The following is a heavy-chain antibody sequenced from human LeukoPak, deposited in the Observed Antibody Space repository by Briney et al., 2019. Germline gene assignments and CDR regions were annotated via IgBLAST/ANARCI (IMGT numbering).Heavy chain of an antibody. V-gene: IGHV4-34*01. CDR1: GGSFSGYY. CDR3: ARRRGTTYCSGGSCYSARGGFDY. CDR2: INHSGST. J-gene: IGHJ4*02. D-gene: IGHD2-15*01. Sequence: PSETLSLTCAVYGGSFSGYYWSWIRQPPGKGLEWIGEINHSGSTNYNPSLKSRVTISVDTSKNQFSLKLSSVTAADTAVYYCARRRGTTYCSGGSCYSARGGFDYWGQGTLVTVSS.